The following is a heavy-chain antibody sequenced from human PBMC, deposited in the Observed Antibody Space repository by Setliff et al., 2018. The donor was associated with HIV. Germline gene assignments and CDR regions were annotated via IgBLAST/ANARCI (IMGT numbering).Heavy chain of an antibody. Sequence: GASVKVSCKASGYSFTDYYIHWVRQAPGQGLEWMGWINPKSDGTNYAQKFQGWITMTRDTSISTAYMELSRLRSDDTAVYYCARGMDYYDTSGYYQYYFDYWGQGILVTVSS. CDR2: INPKSDGT. CDR3: ARGMDYYDTSGYYQYYFDY. D-gene: IGHD3-22*01. V-gene: IGHV1-2*04. CDR1: GYSFTDYY. J-gene: IGHJ4*02.